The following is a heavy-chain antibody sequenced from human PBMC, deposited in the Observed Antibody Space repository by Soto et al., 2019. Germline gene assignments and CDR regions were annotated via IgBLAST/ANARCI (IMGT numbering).Heavy chain of an antibody. V-gene: IGHV4-31*03. D-gene: IGHD4-17*01. J-gene: IGHJ6*02. CDR2: IYYSGST. CDR1: GGSISSGGYY. Sequence: QVQLQESGPGLVKPSQTLSLTCTVSGGSISSGGYYWSWIRLNPGKGLEWIGYIYYSGSTYYNTSRKSRVTISGDTSKNQFSLKLSSVTAADTAIYYCARARRSTVTRTPGMAVWGQGTTVTVSS. CDR3: ARARRSTVTRTPGMAV.